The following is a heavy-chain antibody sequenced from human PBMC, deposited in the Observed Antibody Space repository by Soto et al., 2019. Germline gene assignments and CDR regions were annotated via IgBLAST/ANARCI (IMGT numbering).Heavy chain of an antibody. J-gene: IGHJ4*02. CDR2: LYYSGGT. V-gene: IGHV4-39*01. CDR3: AGHGQWLAEGLY. CDR1: GDSISSGTYY. Sequence: QLQLQESGPGLVKPSETLSLTCTVSGDSISSGTYYWAWIRQPPGKGLEWIGSLYYSGGTHYNPSLKRRVTISVDTSTDHLSLKMSAVTAADTAVYDCAGHGQWLAEGLYWGQGTLVTVSS. D-gene: IGHD6-19*01.